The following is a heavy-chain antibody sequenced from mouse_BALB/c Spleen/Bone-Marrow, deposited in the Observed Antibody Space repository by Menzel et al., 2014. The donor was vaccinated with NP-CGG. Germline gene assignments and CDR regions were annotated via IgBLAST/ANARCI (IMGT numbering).Heavy chain of an antibody. J-gene: IGHJ3*01. V-gene: IGHV2-9*02. Sequence: VKLQESGPGLVAPSQSLSIPCTVSGFSLTSYGVHWVRQPPGKGLEWLGVIWAGGSTNYNSALMSRLSISKDNSKSQVFLKMNSLQTDDTAMYYCARDRGPPYWGQGTLVTVSA. CDR2: IWAGGST. D-gene: IGHD3-1*01. CDR1: GFSLTSYG. CDR3: ARDRGPPY.